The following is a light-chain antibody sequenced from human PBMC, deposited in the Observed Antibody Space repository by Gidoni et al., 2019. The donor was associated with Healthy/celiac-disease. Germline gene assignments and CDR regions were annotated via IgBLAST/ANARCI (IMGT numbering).Light chain of an antibody. CDR1: QSISSW. CDR2: KAS. V-gene: IGKV1-5*03. J-gene: IGKJ2*01. CDR3: QQYNSILYT. Sequence: DIQMTQSPSTLSASVGDRVTITCRASQSISSWLAWYQQKPGKAPKLLIYKASSLESGVPSRFSGSGSGTEFTLTIRSLQPDDFATYYCQQYNSILYTFXQXTKLEIK.